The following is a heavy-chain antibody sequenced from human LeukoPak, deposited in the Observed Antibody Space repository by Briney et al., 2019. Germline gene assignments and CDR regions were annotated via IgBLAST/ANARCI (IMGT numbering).Heavy chain of an antibody. D-gene: IGHD3-22*01. CDR3: ARELPGGAQDSSGDIDY. Sequence: GGSLRLSCAASGFTFSSYSMNWVRQAPGKGLEWVSYISSSSSTIYYADSVKGRFTISRDNAKNSLYLQMNGLRAEDTAVYYCARELPGGAQDSSGDIDYWGQGTLVTVSS. CDR2: ISSSSSTI. CDR1: GFTFSSYS. V-gene: IGHV3-48*04. J-gene: IGHJ4*02.